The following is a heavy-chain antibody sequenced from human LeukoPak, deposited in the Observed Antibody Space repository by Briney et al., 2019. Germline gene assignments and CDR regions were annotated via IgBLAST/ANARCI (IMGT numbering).Heavy chain of an antibody. Sequence: GASVKVSCKASGYTFTSYGISWVRQAPGKGLEWMGGFDPEDGETIYAQKFQGRVTMTEDTSTDTAYMELSSLRSEDTAVYYCASVKYYYDSSGYLYYFDYWGQGTLVTVSS. D-gene: IGHD3-22*01. CDR3: ASVKYYYDSSGYLYYFDY. V-gene: IGHV1-24*01. CDR2: FDPEDGET. CDR1: GYTFTSYG. J-gene: IGHJ4*02.